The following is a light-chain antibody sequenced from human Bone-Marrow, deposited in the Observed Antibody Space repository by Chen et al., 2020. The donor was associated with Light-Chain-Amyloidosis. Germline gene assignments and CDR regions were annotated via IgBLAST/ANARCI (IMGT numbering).Light chain of an antibody. J-gene: IGLJ1*01. CDR3: SSYAGGNSPYV. Sequence: QSALTQPPSASGSPGQSVTISCTGTSSDVGGYNYVSWYQQHPGKAPKLMIYEVSKRPSGVPDRFSGYKSASTASLTVSGLQAEDEADYYCSSYAGGNSPYVFGTGTKVTVI. CDR2: EVS. V-gene: IGLV2-8*01. CDR1: SSDVGGYNY.